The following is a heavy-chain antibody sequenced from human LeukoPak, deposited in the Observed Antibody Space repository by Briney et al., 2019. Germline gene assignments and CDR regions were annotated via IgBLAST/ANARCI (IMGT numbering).Heavy chain of an antibody. Sequence: SQTLSLTCTVSGGSISSGSYYWSWIRQPAGKGLEWIGRIYTSGSTNYNPSLMSRVTISVDTSKNQFSLKLSSVTAADTAVYYCARITIFGVVIFSSYDAFDIWGQGTMVTVSS. CDR1: GGSISSGSYY. D-gene: IGHD3-3*01. CDR2: IYTSGST. J-gene: IGHJ3*02. CDR3: ARITIFGVVIFSSYDAFDI. V-gene: IGHV4-61*02.